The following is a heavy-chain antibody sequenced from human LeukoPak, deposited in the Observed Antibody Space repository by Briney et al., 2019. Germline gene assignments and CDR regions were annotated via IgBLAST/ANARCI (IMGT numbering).Heavy chain of an antibody. J-gene: IGHJ4*02. CDR3: AKDQNGGLGYCSSTSCYAGPFDY. V-gene: IGHV3-23*01. D-gene: IGHD2-2*01. CDR2: ISGSGGST. CDR1: GFTFSSYA. Sequence: GGSLRLSCAASGFTFSSYAMSWVRQAPGKGLEWVSAISGSGGSTYYADSVKGRFTISRDNSKNTLYLQMNSLRAEDTAVYYCAKDQNGGLGYCSSTSCYAGPFDYWGQGTLVTVSS.